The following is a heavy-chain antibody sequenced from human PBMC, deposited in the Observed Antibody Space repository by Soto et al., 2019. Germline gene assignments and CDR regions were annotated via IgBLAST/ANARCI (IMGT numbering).Heavy chain of an antibody. CDR1: GFTFTSYG. J-gene: IGHJ6*02. CDR2: ISIYNDNT. V-gene: IGHV1-18*04. CDR3: ARETYYFGSGTYDDGMDV. Sequence: ASVKVSCKASGFTFTSYGISWVRQAPGQGLEWMAWISIYNDNTKYAQKFQDRITMTTDTSTSTAYMELRSLRSDDTAVYYCARETYYFGSGTYDDGMDVWGQGTTVTVSS. D-gene: IGHD3-10*01.